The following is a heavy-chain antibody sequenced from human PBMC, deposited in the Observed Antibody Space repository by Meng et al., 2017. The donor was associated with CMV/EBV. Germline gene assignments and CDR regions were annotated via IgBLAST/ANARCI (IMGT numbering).Heavy chain of an antibody. CDR3: AKLAGSSWYGSYFDY. CDR2: IYRGGVST. V-gene: IGHV3-23*03. Sequence: GGSLRLSCAASGFTFSNFDMSWVRQVPGKGLEWVSFIYRGGVSTYYADSVRGRFTISRDNSKNALYLQMNSLRAEDTAVYYCAKLAGSSWYGSYFDYWGQGTLVTVSS. D-gene: IGHD6-13*01. J-gene: IGHJ4*02. CDR1: GFTFSNFD.